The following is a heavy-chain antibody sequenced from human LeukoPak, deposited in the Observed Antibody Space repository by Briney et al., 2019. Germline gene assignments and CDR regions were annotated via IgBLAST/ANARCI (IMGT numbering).Heavy chain of an antibody. CDR3: ARGKHDYGDYVQGWFDP. J-gene: IGHJ5*02. D-gene: IGHD4-17*01. Sequence: ASVKVSCKASGGTFSSYAISWVRQAPGQGLEWMGGIIPIFGTANYAQKFQGRVTITTDESTSTAYMELSSLRSEDTAVYYCARGKHDYGDYVQGWFDPWGQGTLVTVSS. V-gene: IGHV1-69*05. CDR1: GGTFSSYA. CDR2: IIPIFGTA.